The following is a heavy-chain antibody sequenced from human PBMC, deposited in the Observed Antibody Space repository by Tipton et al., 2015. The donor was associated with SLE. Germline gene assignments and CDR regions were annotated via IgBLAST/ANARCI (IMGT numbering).Heavy chain of an antibody. D-gene: IGHD6-19*01. CDR2: IYHSGST. CDR3: ARSVARYFNS. Sequence: TLSLTCTVSGYSISSGYYWGWIRQTPEKGLEWIASIYHSGSTNSGSTKYNPSLESRVSTSLDTSKNQISLKLTSVTTADTAMYYCARSVARYFNSWGQGTLVTVSS. V-gene: IGHV4-38-2*02. J-gene: IGHJ4*02. CDR1: GYSISSGYY.